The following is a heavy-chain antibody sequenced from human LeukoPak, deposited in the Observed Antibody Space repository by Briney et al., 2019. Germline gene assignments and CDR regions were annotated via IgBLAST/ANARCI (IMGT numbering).Heavy chain of an antibody. Sequence: SQTLSLTCTVSGGSISSGGYYWSWIRQPPGKGLEWIGYIYHSGSTYYNPSLKSRVTISVDRSKNQFSLKLSSVTAADTAVYYCASHTLGRGPSYYFDYWGQGTLVTVSS. CDR3: ASHTLGRGPSYYFDY. J-gene: IGHJ4*02. V-gene: IGHV4-30-2*01. CDR2: IYHSGST. D-gene: IGHD3-10*01. CDR1: GGSISSGGYY.